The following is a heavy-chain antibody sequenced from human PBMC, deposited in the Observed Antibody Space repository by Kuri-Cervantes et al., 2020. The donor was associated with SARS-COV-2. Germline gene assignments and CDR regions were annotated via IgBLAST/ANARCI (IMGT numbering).Heavy chain of an antibody. CDR2: ISSSSSTI. CDR1: GFTFSSYS. D-gene: IGHD2-2*01. CDR3: ARGYCSSTSCPPHYYYGVDV. V-gene: IGHV3-48*02. J-gene: IGHJ6*02. Sequence: LSLTCAASGFTFSSYSMNWVRQAPGKGLEWVSYISSSSSTIYYADSVKGRLTISRDNAKNSLYLQMNSLRDEDTAVYYCARGYCSSTSCPPHYYYGVDVWGQGTTVTVSS.